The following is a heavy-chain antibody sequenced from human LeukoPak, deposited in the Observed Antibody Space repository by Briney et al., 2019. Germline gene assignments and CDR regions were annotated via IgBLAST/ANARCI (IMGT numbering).Heavy chain of an antibody. Sequence: GGSLRLSCAASGFTFYDYAMHWVRHAPGKGLEWVSGISWNSGSIGYADSVKGRFTISRDNAKNSLYLQMNSLRAEDTAVYYCARRGGDCSDAFDIWGQGTMVTVSS. V-gene: IGHV3-9*01. CDR3: ARRGGDCSDAFDI. J-gene: IGHJ3*02. D-gene: IGHD2-21*02. CDR2: ISWNSGSI. CDR1: GFTFYDYA.